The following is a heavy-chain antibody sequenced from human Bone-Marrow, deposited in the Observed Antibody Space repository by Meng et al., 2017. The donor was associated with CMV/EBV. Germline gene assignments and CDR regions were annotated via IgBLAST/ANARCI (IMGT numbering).Heavy chain of an antibody. V-gene: IGHV3-69-1*01. Sequence: GESLKISCAASGFTFSDYYMNWVRQAPGKGLEWVSSISSSSTIYYADSVKGRFTISRDNAKNSLYLQMNSLRAGDTAVYYCARDKGYGMDVWGQGTTVTVSS. CDR3: ARDKGYGMDV. J-gene: IGHJ6*02. CDR1: GFTFSDYY. CDR2: ISSSSTI.